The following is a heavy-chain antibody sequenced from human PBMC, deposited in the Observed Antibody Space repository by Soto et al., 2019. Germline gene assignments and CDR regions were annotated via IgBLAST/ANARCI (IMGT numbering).Heavy chain of an antibody. Sequence: QVQLQESGPGLVKPSETLSLTCTVSGGSVSSGSYYWSWLRQPPGKGLEWIGYIYYSGSTNYNPSLKSRVTSSVDTSKNQFALKLSSVTAADTAVYYGARAVEGVVARVDYWGQGTLVTVSS. D-gene: IGHD2-2*01. J-gene: IGHJ4*02. CDR3: ARAVEGVVARVDY. CDR2: IYYSGST. V-gene: IGHV4-61*01. CDR1: GGSVSSGSYY.